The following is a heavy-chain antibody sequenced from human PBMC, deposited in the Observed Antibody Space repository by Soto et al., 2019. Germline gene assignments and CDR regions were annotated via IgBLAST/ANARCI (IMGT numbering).Heavy chain of an antibody. J-gene: IGHJ3*02. CDR1: GFTFSSYG. CDR3: ARSKRSSTSLDAFDI. V-gene: IGHV3-33*01. D-gene: IGHD2-2*01. CDR2: IWYDGSNK. Sequence: QVQLVESGGGVVQPGRSLRLSCAASGFTFSSYGMHWVRQAPGKGLEWVAGIWYDGSNKYYADSVKGRFTISRDNSKNTLYLQMNSLRAEDTAVYYCARSKRSSTSLDAFDIWGQGTMVTVSS.